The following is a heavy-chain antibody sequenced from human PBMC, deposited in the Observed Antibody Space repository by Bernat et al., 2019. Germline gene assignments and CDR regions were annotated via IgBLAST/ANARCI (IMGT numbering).Heavy chain of an antibody. V-gene: IGHV4-59*01. CDR1: VGSIGIYY. D-gene: IGHD3-10*01. J-gene: IGHJ5*02. Sequence: QEQLQESGPGLVKPSETLSLTCTVSVGSIGIYYWSWIRQPPGKGLEWIAFISYTGDTNYNPSLKSRVIISVDTSKSQVSLELTSVTAADTAVYYWARHYLPSGSYSYWFDPWGQGTLVTVSS. CDR2: ISYTGDT. CDR3: ARHYLPSGSYSYWFDP.